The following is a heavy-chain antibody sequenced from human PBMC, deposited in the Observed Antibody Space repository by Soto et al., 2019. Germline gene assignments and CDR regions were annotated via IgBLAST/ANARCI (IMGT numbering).Heavy chain of an antibody. V-gene: IGHV3-21*01. J-gene: IGHJ3*02. D-gene: IGHD3-16*02. CDR1: GFTFSSYS. Sequence: GGALRLSCAASGFTFSSYSMNSVRQAPGKGLEWVSSISSGSSYIYYADSVKGRFTISRDNAKNSLYLQMNSLRAEDTAVYYCARDLGGWGSYRHDAFDIWGQGTMVTVSS. CDR3: ARDLGGWGSYRHDAFDI. CDR2: ISSGSSYI.